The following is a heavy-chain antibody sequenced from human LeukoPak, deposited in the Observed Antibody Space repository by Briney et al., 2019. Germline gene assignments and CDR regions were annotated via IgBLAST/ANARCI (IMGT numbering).Heavy chain of an antibody. CDR1: GYTFTSYD. J-gene: IGHJ6*02. CDR2: MNPNSGNT. V-gene: IGHV1-8*01. Sequence: ASVKVSCKASGYTFTSYDINWVRQATGQGLEWMGWMNPNSGNTGYAQKFRGRVTMTRNTSISTAYMELSSLRSEDTAVYYCARGKGPPPRYYGMDVWGQGTTVTVSS. CDR3: ARGKGPPPRYYGMDV.